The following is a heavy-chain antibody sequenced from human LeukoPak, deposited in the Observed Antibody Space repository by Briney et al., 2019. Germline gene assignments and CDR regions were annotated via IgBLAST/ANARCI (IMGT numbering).Heavy chain of an antibody. V-gene: IGHV3-7*01. Sequence: PGGSLRHSCAPSGFTLSSYWISWVRQAPGKGLEWVANIKQDGSEKYYVDSVKGRFTISRDNAKNSLYLQMNSLRDEDTAVYYCARRGLLDVWGQGTTVTVSS. CDR1: GFTLSSYW. CDR2: IKQDGSEK. D-gene: IGHD3-16*01. J-gene: IGHJ6*02. CDR3: ARRGLLDV.